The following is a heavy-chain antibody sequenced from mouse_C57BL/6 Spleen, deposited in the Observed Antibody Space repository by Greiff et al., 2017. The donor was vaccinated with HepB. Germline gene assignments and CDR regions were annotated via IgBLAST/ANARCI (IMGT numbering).Heavy chain of an antibody. D-gene: IGHD2-1*01. CDR2: ISSGSSTI. V-gene: IGHV5-17*01. J-gene: IGHJ1*03. CDR3: ARNGNPWWYFDV. CDR1: GFTFSDYG. Sequence: EVQRVESGGGLVKPGGSLKLSCAASGFTFSDYGMHWVRQAPEKGLEWVAYISSGSSTIYYADTVKGRFTISRDNAKNTLFLQMTSLRSEDTAMYYCARNGNPWWYFDVWGTGTTVTVSS.